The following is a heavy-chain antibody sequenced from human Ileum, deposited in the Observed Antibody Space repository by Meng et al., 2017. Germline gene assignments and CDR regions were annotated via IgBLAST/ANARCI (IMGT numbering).Heavy chain of an antibody. D-gene: IGHD5/OR15-5a*01. CDR3: ARDVVPTVVDYYAWFDF. CDR1: GDAFFSNGF. CDR2: INTSGSP. Sequence: CSASGDAFFSNGFTCWSREPAGERLWLVGRINTSGSPKYTPSLKSRVTMSVDTSTNTFSLELSCVTSADTAVYYCARDVVPTVVDYYAWFDFWGQGTLVTVSS. J-gene: IGHJ5*01. V-gene: IGHV4-4*07.